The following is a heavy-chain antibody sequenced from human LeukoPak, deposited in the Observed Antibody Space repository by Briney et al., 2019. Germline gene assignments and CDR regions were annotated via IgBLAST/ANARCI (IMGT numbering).Heavy chain of an antibody. J-gene: IGHJ4*02. CDR1: GYIFTSYY. D-gene: IGHD3-22*01. CDR3: ARGGPVGNYDSSGYYLH. CDR2: IDPRGGST. V-gene: IGHV1-46*01. Sequence: ASVKVSRKASGYIFTSYYIHWVRRAPGQGLEWMGIIDPRGGSTTYAQKFQGSVTMTRDASTNTVYMELSSLRSDDTAVYYCARGGPVGNYDSSGYYLHWGQGTLVTVSS.